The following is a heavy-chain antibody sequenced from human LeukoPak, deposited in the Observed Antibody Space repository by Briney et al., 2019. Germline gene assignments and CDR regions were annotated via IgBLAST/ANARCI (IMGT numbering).Heavy chain of an antibody. Sequence: GGSLRLSCAASGFTFSSYWMHWVRQAPGKGLVWVSRINSDGSSTSYAGSVKGRFTISRDSSKNTLFLQMNSLRTEDTAVYYCAKDPLSKMQTHCSGGGCYFEYWGQGTLVTVSS. D-gene: IGHD2-15*01. CDR1: GFTFSSYW. V-gene: IGHV3-74*01. CDR3: AKDPLSKMQTHCSGGGCYFEY. CDR2: INSDGSST. J-gene: IGHJ4*02.